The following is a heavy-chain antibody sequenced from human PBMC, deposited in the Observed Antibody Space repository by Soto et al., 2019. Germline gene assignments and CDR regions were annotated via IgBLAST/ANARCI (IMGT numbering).Heavy chain of an antibody. V-gene: IGHV3-30*18. Sequence: QVQLVESGGGVVQPGRSLRLSCAASGFTFSSYGMHWVRQAPGKGLEWVAVISYDGSNKYYADSVKGRFTISRDNSKNTLYLQMNSLRAEDTAVYYCAKDPTEQWLGYFDYWGQGTLVTVSS. J-gene: IGHJ4*02. D-gene: IGHD6-19*01. CDR2: ISYDGSNK. CDR1: GFTFSSYG. CDR3: AKDPTEQWLGYFDY.